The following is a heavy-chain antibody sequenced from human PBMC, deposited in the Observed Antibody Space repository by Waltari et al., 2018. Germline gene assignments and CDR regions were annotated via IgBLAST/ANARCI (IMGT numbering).Heavy chain of an antibody. Sequence: EVQVVESGGGLVQPGGSLRLSCPASDFTFSSYWMHWVRQAPGKGLVWVSRINIDGSSTSYADSVKGRFTISRDNAKNTLYLQMNSRRAEDTAVYYCARAAVTTDLDYWGQGTLVTVSS. CDR2: INIDGSST. J-gene: IGHJ4*02. CDR3: ARAAVTTDLDY. D-gene: IGHD4-17*01. CDR1: DFTFSSYW. V-gene: IGHV3-74*01.